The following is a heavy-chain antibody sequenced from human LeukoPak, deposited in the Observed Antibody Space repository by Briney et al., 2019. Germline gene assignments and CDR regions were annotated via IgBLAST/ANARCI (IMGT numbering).Heavy chain of an antibody. CDR3: ARNYYDSGGYYSDFDY. CDR1: GFTFSDYY. CDR2: ISSSGSTI. Sequence: GGSLRLSCAASGFTFSDYYMSWIRQAPGKGLEWVSYISSSGSTIYYADSVKGRFTISRDNAKNPLYLQMNSLRAEDTAVYYCARNYYDSGGYYSDFDYWGQGTLVTVSS. V-gene: IGHV3-11*01. D-gene: IGHD3-22*01. J-gene: IGHJ4*02.